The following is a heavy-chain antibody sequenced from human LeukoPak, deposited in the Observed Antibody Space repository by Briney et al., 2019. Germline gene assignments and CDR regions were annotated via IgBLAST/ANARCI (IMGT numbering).Heavy chain of an antibody. CDR2: IIPILGIA. CDR1: GGTFSSYA. CDR3: ASISSEMYSSSSFDY. V-gene: IGHV1-69*04. J-gene: IGHJ4*02. Sequence: ASVKVSCKASGGTFSSYAISWVRQAPGQGLEWMGRIIPILGIANYAQKFQGRVTITADKSTSTAYMELSSLRSEDTAVYYCASISSEMYSSSSFDYWGQGTLVTVSS. D-gene: IGHD6-6*01.